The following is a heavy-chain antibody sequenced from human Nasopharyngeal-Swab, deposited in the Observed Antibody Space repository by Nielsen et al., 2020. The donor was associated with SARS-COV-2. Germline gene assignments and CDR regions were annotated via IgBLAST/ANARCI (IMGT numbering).Heavy chain of an antibody. D-gene: IGHD2-8*01. CDR2: IRSTPYGGTT. CDR3: SRGVLFCAHGFCSLASFYYYMDV. V-gene: IGHV3-49*04. CDR1: GFSFSVSS. J-gene: IGHJ6*03. Sequence: GGSLRLSCAASGFSFSVSSLNWVRQASGKGLEWVGFIRSTPYGGTTDYAASVKDRFAVSRDDSKSLAYLQMNSLKTEDTAVYYCSRGVLFCAHGFCSLASFYYYMDVWGKGTTVTVSS.